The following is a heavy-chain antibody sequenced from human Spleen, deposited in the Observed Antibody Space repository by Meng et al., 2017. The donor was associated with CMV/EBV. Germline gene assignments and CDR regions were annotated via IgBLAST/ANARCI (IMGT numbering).Heavy chain of an antibody. J-gene: IGHJ4*02. D-gene: IGHD6-13*01. CDR2: IIPILGIA. Sequence: SVKVSCKASGGTFSSYAISWVRQAPGQGLEWMGGIIPILGIANYAQKFQGRVTITADKSTSTAYMELSSLRSEDTAVYYCARDPVIAAAGTFGFEFDYWGQGTLVTVSS. CDR3: ARDPVIAAAGTFGFEFDY. CDR1: GGTFSSYA. V-gene: IGHV1-69*10.